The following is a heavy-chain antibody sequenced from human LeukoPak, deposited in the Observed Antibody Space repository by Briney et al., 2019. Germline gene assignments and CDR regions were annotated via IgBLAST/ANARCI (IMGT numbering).Heavy chain of an antibody. Sequence: GRSLRLSCAASGFTFSSYGMHWVRQAPGKGLEWVAVISYDGSNKYYADSVKRRFIISRDNSKNTLYLQMNSLRAEDTAVYYCAKEGYNYGPDSPGYFDYWGQGTLVTVSS. V-gene: IGHV3-30*18. CDR3: AKEGYNYGPDSPGYFDY. CDR2: ISYDGSNK. CDR1: GFTFSSYG. D-gene: IGHD5-18*01. J-gene: IGHJ4*02.